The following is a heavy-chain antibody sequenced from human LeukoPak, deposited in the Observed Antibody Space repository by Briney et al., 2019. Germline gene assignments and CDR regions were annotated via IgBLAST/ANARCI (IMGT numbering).Heavy chain of an antibody. CDR2: ISYDGSNK. V-gene: IGHV3-30*03. Sequence: GGSLRLSCAASGFTFSSYGMHWVRQAPGKGLEWVAVISYDGSNKYYADSVKGRFTISRDNAKNSLYLQMNSLRAEDTAVYYCARAWDDSTGYYPMHIDYWGQGTLVSVSS. CDR1: GFTFSSYG. CDR3: ARAWDDSTGYYPMHIDY. D-gene: IGHD3-22*01. J-gene: IGHJ4*02.